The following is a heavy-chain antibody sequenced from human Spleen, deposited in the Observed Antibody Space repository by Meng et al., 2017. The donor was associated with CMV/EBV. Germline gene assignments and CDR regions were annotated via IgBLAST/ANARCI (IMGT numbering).Heavy chain of an antibody. J-gene: IGHJ6*02. D-gene: IGHD3-16*01. V-gene: IGHV3-30-3*01. CDR2: ISYDGTYK. CDR1: GFTFKNYA. CDR3: ARSLGGVGDYYYGMDV. Sequence: GESLKISCAGTGFTFKNYAMHWVRQAPGKGLDWVGLISYDGTYKYYAESVKGRLTISRDNSENALYLQMNSLRPEDTAVYYCARSLGGVGDYYYGMDVWGRGITVTVSS.